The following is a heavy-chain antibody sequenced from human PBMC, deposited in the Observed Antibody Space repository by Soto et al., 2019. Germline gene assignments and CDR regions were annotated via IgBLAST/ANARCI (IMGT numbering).Heavy chain of an antibody. CDR3: AREGPRPYYYYGMDV. CDR2: ISGYNGNT. Sequence: EASVKVSCKASGYTFTSSGISWVRQAPGQGLEWMGWISGYNGNTNYEQKFQDRVTMTTDTSTNTAYMELRSLRSDDTAVYYCAREGPRPYYYYGMDVWGQGTTVTVSS. J-gene: IGHJ6*02. CDR1: GYTFTSSG. V-gene: IGHV1-18*01.